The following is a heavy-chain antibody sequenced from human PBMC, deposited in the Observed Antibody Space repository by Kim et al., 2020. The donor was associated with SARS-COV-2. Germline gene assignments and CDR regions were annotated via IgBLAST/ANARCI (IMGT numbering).Heavy chain of an antibody. Sequence: SVKVSCKASGGTFSSYAISWVRQAPGQGLEWMGGIIPIFGTANYAQKFQGRVTITADESTSTAYMELSSLRSEDTAVYYCARDEIRINPVQGVTGHYYYYGMDVWGQGATVTVSS. CDR2: IIPIFGTA. CDR3: ARDEIRINPVQGVTGHYYYYGMDV. V-gene: IGHV1-69*13. CDR1: GGTFSSYA. D-gene: IGHD3-10*01. J-gene: IGHJ6*02.